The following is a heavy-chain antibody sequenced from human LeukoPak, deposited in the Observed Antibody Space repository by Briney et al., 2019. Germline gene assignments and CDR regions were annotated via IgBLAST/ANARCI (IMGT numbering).Heavy chain of an antibody. D-gene: IGHD3-22*01. Sequence: SETLTLTCTVSGDSISSGDYYWSWIRQHPGKGLEWIGYIYYSGSTYYNPSLKSRVTISADTSKNQFSLKLSSVTAADTAVYYCARETAYYDSSGYRNAFDIWGQGTMVTVSS. CDR2: IYYSGST. CDR3: ARETAYYDSSGYRNAFDI. J-gene: IGHJ3*02. CDR1: GDSISSGDYY. V-gene: IGHV4-30-4*02.